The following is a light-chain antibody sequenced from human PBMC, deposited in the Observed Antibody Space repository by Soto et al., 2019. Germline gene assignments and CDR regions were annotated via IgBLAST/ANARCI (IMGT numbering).Light chain of an antibody. Sequence: EIVLTQSPGTLSLSPGERATLSCRASQSVSSSYLAWYQQKPGQAPRLLIYGASSRPTGIPDRFSGSGSGTDFTLTISRLEPEDFAVYFCQQHGNSLWTFGQGTKVEI. CDR2: GAS. J-gene: IGKJ1*01. CDR1: QSVSSSY. CDR3: QQHGNSLWT. V-gene: IGKV3-20*01.